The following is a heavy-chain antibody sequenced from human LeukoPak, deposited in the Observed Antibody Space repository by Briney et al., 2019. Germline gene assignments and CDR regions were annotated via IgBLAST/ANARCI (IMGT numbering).Heavy chain of an antibody. CDR1: GFTFSRYG. D-gene: IGHD6-19*01. CDR2: ISGSGGST. CDR3: AKEGIITVVGTWFDY. Sequence: GGSLRLSCAASGFTFSRYGMNWVRQAPGKGLEWVSGISGSGGSTYYADSVKGRFTISRDSSKNTLYLQMNSLRAEDTAIYYCAKEGIITVVGTWFDYWGQGTLVTVSS. V-gene: IGHV3-23*01. J-gene: IGHJ4*02.